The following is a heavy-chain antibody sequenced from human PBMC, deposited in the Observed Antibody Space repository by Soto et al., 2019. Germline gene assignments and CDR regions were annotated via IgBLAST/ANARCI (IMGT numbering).Heavy chain of an antibody. CDR3: ASGGSSLNFDS. V-gene: IGHV3-74*01. J-gene: IGHJ4*02. Sequence: EVQLVESGGGLFQPGGSLRLSCAASGFTFRSYWIQWVRQAPGKGLVWVSWINSDGSSTSYADSVKGRFTISRDNAKNTLYLQMNSLRAEDTAVYYCASGGSSLNFDSWGQGTLVTVSS. D-gene: IGHD6-6*01. CDR1: GFTFRSYW. CDR2: INSDGSST.